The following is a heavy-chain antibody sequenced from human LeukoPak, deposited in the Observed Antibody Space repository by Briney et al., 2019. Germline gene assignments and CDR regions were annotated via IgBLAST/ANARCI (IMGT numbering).Heavy chain of an antibody. V-gene: IGHV3-30*02. J-gene: IGHJ6*04. Sequence: PGGSLRLSCAASGFTFSSYGMHWVRQAPGKGLEWVAFIRYDGSNKYYADSVKGRFTISRDNSKNTLYLQMNSLRAEDTAVYYCARSFDNYYYYHMDVWGKGTTVTVSS. D-gene: IGHD3-16*01. CDR1: GFTFSSYG. CDR2: IRYDGSNK. CDR3: ARSFDNYYYYHMDV.